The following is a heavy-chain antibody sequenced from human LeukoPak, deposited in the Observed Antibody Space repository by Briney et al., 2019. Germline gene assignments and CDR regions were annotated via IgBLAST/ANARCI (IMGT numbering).Heavy chain of an antibody. V-gene: IGHV3-53*05. J-gene: IGHJ5*02. CDR1: GFTISSNY. D-gene: IGHD3-16*02. CDR2: ISDGGST. CDR3: AKDSSGYYDYVWGSYRYLHA. Sequence: PGGSLRLSCAASGFTISSNYMNWVRQAPGKGLDWVSVISDGGSTYYADSVRGRFTISRDNAKNSLYLQMNSLRAEDTALYYCAKDSSGYYDYVWGSYRYLHAWGQGTLVTVSS.